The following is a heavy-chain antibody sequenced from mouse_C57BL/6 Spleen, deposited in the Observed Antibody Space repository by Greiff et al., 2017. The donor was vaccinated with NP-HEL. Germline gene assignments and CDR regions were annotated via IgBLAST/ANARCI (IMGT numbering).Heavy chain of an antibody. D-gene: IGHD2-3*01. CDR3: ARDPYDGYYGAMDY. CDR2: ISDGGSYT. J-gene: IGHJ4*01. Sequence: EVKLVESGGGLVKPGGSLKLSCAASGFTFSSYAMSWVRQTPEKRLEWVATISDGGSYTYYPDNVKGRFTISRDNAKNNLYLQMSHLKSEDTAMYYCARDPYDGYYGAMDYWGQGTSVTVSS. V-gene: IGHV5-4*01. CDR1: GFTFSSYA.